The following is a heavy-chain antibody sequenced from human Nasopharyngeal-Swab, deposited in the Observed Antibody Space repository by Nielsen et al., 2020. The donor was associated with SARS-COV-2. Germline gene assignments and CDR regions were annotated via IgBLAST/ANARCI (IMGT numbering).Heavy chain of an antibody. CDR2: FAGSSGNT. J-gene: IGHJ3*02. CDR3: AKSRRYSYDSGGSVGAFDI. CDR1: ASTFSSHA. V-gene: IGHV3-23*01. Sequence: GESLKISCEASASTFSSHAINWVRQAPGKGLEWVSAFAGSSGNTYYLDSVKGRFTTYRDNSKNTVYLQMNNLRVDDTVVYFCAKSRRYSYDSGGSVGAFDIWGQGTMVTVSS. D-gene: IGHD3-22*01.